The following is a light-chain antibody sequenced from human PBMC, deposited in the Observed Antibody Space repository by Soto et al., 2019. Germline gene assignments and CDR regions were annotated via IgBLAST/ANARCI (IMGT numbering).Light chain of an antibody. V-gene: IGKV3-15*01. CDR1: QSVSSN. Sequence: EIVMTQSPATLSVSPGERATLSCRASQSVSSNLAWYQQKPGQAPRLLIHGASTRAPGIPARFSGSGSGTEFTLTLGSLQSEEFAVFSCLQYINWPYTFGQGTKLEIK. CDR3: LQYINWPYT. J-gene: IGKJ2*01. CDR2: GAS.